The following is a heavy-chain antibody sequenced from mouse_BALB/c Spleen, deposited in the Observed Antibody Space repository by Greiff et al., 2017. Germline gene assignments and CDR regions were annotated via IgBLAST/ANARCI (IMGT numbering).Heavy chain of an antibody. J-gene: IGHJ4*01. D-gene: IGHD6-1*01. V-gene: IGHV1-5*01. CDR3: TRHLSYAMDY. CDR1: GYTFTSYW. Sequence: EVHLVESGTVLARPGASVKMSCKASGYTFTSYWMHWVKQRPGQGLEWIGAIYPGNSDTSYNQKFKGKAKLTAVTSTSTAYMELSSLTNEDSAVYYCTRHLSYAMDYWGQGTSVTVSS. CDR2: IYPGNSDT.